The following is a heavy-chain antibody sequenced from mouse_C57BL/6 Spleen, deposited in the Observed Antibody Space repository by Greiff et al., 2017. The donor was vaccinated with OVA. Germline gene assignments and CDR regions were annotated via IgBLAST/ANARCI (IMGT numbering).Heavy chain of an antibody. CDR1: GYSITSGYY. D-gene: IGHD2-4*01. CDR2: ISYDGSN. V-gene: IGHV3-6*01. J-gene: IGHJ3*01. Sequence: EVKLQESGPGLVKPSQSLSLTCSVTGYSITSGYYWNWIRHFPGNKLEWMGYISYDGSNNYNPSLKNRISITRDTSKNQFFLKLNSVTTEDTATYYCAREGAYDYDGAWFAYWGQGTLVTVSA. CDR3: AREGAYDYDGAWFAY.